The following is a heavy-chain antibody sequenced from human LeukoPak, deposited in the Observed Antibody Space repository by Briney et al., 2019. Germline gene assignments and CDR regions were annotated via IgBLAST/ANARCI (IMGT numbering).Heavy chain of an antibody. CDR3: ARGGSTDAFDI. J-gene: IGHJ3*02. D-gene: IGHD6-13*01. V-gene: IGHV3-30*04. Sequence: GGSLRLSCIPFEFTFRNFAMHWVRQAPGKGLEWVAVISYDASIEYYADSVKGRFTISRDNSRSTLYLQMNSLRAEDTAVYYCARGGSTDAFDIWGQGTMVTVSS. CDR2: ISYDASIE. CDR1: EFTFRNFA.